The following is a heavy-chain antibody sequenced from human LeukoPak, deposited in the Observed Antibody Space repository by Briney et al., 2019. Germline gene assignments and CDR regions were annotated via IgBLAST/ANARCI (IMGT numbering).Heavy chain of an antibody. D-gene: IGHD6-13*01. CDR3: GHSRQLACFDY. V-gene: IGHV2-5*02. CDR1: GFSLSTSGVG. CDR2: IFWDDDK. Sequence: SGPTLVKPTQTLTLTCTFSGFSLSTSGVGVGWIRQPPGKALEWLTLIFWDDDKRYSPSLKSRLTITKGTSKNQVVLTMTNMDPVDTATYYCGHSRQLACFDYWGQGTLVTVSS. J-gene: IGHJ4*02.